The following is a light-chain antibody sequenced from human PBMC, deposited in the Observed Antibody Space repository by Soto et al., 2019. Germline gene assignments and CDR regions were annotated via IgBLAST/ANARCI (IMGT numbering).Light chain of an antibody. J-gene: IGKJ1*01. CDR1: QSVGYH. V-gene: IGKV3D-15*01. CDR2: GIS. CDR3: HQYNNLWT. Sequence: EIVLTQSPATLSLSPGERATLSCRASQSVGYHLAWYQQKPGQAPRLLMYGISRRATGIPDRFSGSGSGTEFTLTISSLQSEDFGVYYCHQYNNLWTFGQGTKVDI.